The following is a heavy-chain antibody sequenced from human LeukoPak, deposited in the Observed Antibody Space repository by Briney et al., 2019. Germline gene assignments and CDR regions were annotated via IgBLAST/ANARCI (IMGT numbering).Heavy chain of an antibody. CDR2: IHNSDS. CDR1: GGLINSYY. CDR3: ARGFFYSGKYDWLDP. J-gene: IGHJ5*02. V-gene: IGHV4-4*08. Sequence: SETLSLTCTVSGGLINSYYWHWIRQSPGKGLEWIANIHNSDSNYNHSLRSRVSVSVDTSKNQLSLNVSSVTTLDTAVYYCARGFFYSGKYDWLDPWGQGTRVIVSS. D-gene: IGHD1-26*01.